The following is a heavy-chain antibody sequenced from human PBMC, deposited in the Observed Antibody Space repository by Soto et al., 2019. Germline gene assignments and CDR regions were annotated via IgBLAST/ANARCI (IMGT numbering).Heavy chain of an antibody. J-gene: IGHJ4*02. CDR1: GYTFTNHS. V-gene: IGHV1-3*01. D-gene: IGHD3-22*01. Sequence: GASVKVFFQGSGYTFTNHSMDWVRPAPGQRAEWMGWINAGNGNTKYSQKFQGRVTITRDTSASTAYMELSSLRSEDTAVYYCAKDYYDSSGYYPPALLFDYWGQGTLVTISS. CDR2: INAGNGNT. CDR3: AKDYYDSSGYYPPALLFDY.